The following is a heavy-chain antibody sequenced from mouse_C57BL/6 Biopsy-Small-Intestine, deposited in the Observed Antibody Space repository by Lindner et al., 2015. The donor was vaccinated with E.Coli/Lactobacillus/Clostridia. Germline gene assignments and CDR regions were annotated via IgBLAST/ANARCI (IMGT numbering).Heavy chain of an antibody. V-gene: IGHV1-72*04. J-gene: IGHJ4*01. D-gene: IGHD1-2*01. CDR2: IVPNSGGT. CDR3: ARGGYTAHDYGGGC. CDR1: GYTFTGYD. Sequence: SVKVSCKASGYTFTGYDMHWVRQAPGQGLEWMGWIVPNSGGTIYAQKFQGRVTMTRDTSISTAYMKLSSLRSDDTAVYYCARGGYTAHDYGGGCWGQGTLVTVSS.